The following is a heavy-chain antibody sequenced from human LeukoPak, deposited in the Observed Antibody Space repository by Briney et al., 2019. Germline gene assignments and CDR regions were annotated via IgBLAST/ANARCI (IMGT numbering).Heavy chain of an antibody. CDR1: GGTFSSYA. D-gene: IGHD3-10*01. Sequence: SVKVSCKASGGTFSSYAISWVRQAPGQGLEWMGGIIPIFGTANYAQKFQGRVTITTDESTSTAYMELSSLRSEDTAVYYCARDTRSSYYYGSGSYSLPPHGMDVWGQGTTVTVSS. V-gene: IGHV1-69*05. J-gene: IGHJ6*02. CDR3: ARDTRSSYYYGSGSYSLPPHGMDV. CDR2: IIPIFGTA.